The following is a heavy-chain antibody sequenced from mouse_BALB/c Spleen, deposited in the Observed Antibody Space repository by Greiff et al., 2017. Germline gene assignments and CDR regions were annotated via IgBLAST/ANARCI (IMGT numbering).Heavy chain of an antibody. V-gene: IGHV5-17*02. CDR2: ISSGSSTI. Sequence: EVHLVESGGGLVQPGGSRKLSCAASGFTFSSFGMHWVRQAPEKGLEWVAYISSGSSTIYYADTVKGRFTISRDNPKNTLFLQMTSLRSEDTAMYYCARDYGSSSYAMDYWGQGTSVTVSS. D-gene: IGHD1-1*01. CDR3: ARDYGSSSYAMDY. J-gene: IGHJ4*01. CDR1: GFTFSSFG.